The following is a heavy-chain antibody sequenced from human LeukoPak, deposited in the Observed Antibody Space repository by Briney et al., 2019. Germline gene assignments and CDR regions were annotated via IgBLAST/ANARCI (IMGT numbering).Heavy chain of an antibody. CDR3: EGGTY. D-gene: IGHD3-16*01. CDR2: INQDGSKI. J-gene: IGHJ4*02. Sequence: PGGSLRLSCAAPGFTFSGYWMNWVRQSPGKGLEWVANINQDGSKISYVESVRGRFTISRDNAKNSLFLQMNSLRGEDTAVYYCEGGTYWGQGTLVTVSS. V-gene: IGHV3-7*02. CDR1: GFTFSGYW.